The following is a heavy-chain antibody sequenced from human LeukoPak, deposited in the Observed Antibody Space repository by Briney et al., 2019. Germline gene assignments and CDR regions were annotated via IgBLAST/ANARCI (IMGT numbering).Heavy chain of an antibody. Sequence: GGSLRLSCAASGFTFSSYAMSWVRQAPGKGLEWVSAISGSGGSTYYADSVKGRFTISRDNSKNSLYLQMNSLRVEDTAVYYCARSYSYGGIHYWGQGTLVTVSS. D-gene: IGHD5-18*01. CDR3: ARSYSYGGIHY. CDR1: GFTFSSYA. CDR2: ISGSGGST. V-gene: IGHV3-23*01. J-gene: IGHJ4*02.